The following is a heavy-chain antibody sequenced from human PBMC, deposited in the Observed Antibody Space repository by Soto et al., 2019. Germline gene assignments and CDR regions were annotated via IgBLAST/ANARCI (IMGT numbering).Heavy chain of an antibody. D-gene: IGHD6-6*01. V-gene: IGHV1-69*02. CDR2: IIPILGIA. Sequence: QVQLVQSGAEVKKPGSSVKVSCKASGGTFSSYTISWVRQAPGQGLEWMGRIIPILGIANYAQKFQGRVTITADESTSTAYMELSSLRSEDTAVYYCARGIAARGHHWFDPWGQGTLVTVSS. CDR3: ARGIAARGHHWFDP. CDR1: GGTFSSYT. J-gene: IGHJ5*02.